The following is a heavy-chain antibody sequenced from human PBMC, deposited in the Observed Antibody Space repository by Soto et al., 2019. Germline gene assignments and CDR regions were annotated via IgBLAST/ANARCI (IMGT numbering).Heavy chain of an antibody. D-gene: IGHD6-13*01. V-gene: IGHV1-18*01. CDR2: INTYNGNT. J-gene: IGHJ3*02. CDR1: GYTFTNYG. Sequence: VQLVQSGVEVKKPGASVKVSRKASGYTFTNYGISWVRQAPGQGLEWMGWINTYNGNTNYAQKVQGRVTMTTETSTSTAYMELRSLRSDDTAVYYCARDLLYSTRSTVRFDIWGQGTMLTVSS. CDR3: ARDLLYSTRSTVRFDI.